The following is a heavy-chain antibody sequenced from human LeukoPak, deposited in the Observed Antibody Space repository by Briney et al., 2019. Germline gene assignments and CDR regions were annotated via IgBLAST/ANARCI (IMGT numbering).Heavy chain of an antibody. CDR1: GDSISYSNYY. CDR3: ARGMRYDYVWGTYYGGPQDH. V-gene: IGHV4-39*07. CDR2: MYSSGST. J-gene: IGHJ4*02. Sequence: SETLSLTCTVSGDSISYSNYYWGWIRQPPGKGLEWIGSMYSSGSTYYNPSLESRVTISLDRSMNQFSLEVRSVTAADTAVYYCARGMRYDYVWGTYYGGPQDHWGQGTLVTVSS. D-gene: IGHD3-16*01.